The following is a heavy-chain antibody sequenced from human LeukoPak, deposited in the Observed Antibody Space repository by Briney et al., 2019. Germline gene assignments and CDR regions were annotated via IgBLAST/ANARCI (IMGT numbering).Heavy chain of an antibody. CDR2: INHSGST. D-gene: IGHD2-15*01. Sequence: SETLSLTCAVYGGSFSGYYWSWIRQPPGKGLEWIGEINHSGSTNYNPSLKSRVTISVDTSKNQFSLKLSSVTAADTAVYYYARGYCSGGSCYSWFDSWGQGTLVTVSS. CDR1: GGSFSGYY. V-gene: IGHV4-34*01. CDR3: ARGYCSGGSCYSWFDS. J-gene: IGHJ5*01.